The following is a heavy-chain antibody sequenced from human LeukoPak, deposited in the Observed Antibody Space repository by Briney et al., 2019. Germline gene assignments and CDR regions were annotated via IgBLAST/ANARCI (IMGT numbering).Heavy chain of an antibody. J-gene: IGHJ4*02. D-gene: IGHD4-17*01. CDR2: ISFDGTNK. V-gene: IGHV3-30*04. Sequence: GGSLRLSCTASGVTLSNYAMHWVRRPPGRGLEWVAVISFDGTNKYYGDSVEGRSSVSRDNSKNTLYLQMDSLRPDDTAIYYCATDYGDYEPIDYWGQGTLVTVSS. CDR3: ATDYGDYEPIDY. CDR1: GVTLSNYA.